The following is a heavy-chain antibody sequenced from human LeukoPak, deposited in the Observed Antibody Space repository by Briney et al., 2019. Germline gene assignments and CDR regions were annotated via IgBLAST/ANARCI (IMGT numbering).Heavy chain of an antibody. D-gene: IGHD2-2*01. Sequence: SETLSLICTVSGGSISSYYWSWIRQPPGKGLEWIGYIYYSGSTNYNPSLKSRVTISVDTPKNQFSLRLSSVTAADTAVYYCARLNRYCSSTSCSDYWGQGTLVTVSS. J-gene: IGHJ4*02. V-gene: IGHV4-59*08. CDR3: ARLNRYCSSTSCSDY. CDR1: GGSISSYY. CDR2: IYYSGST.